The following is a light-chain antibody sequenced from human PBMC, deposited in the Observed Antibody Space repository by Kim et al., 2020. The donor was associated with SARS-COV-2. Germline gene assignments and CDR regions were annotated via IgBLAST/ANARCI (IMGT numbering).Light chain of an antibody. Sequence: GETATITCGLGCASVSTAHPPRWYQQTPGQAPRTLIYNTNSRSSGVPDRFSGSILGNRAALTITGAEAADESHYYCVLYMTGGTWVFGGGTQLTVL. CDR1: CASVSTAHP. V-gene: IGLV8-61*01. CDR2: NTN. CDR3: VLYMTGGTWV. J-gene: IGLJ3*02.